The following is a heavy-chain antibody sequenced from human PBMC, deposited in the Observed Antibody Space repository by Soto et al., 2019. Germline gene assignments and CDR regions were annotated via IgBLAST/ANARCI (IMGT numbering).Heavy chain of an antibody. CDR2: IKGDGSEK. D-gene: IGHD2-21*01. CDR3: AAGFPPDF. V-gene: IGHV3-7*01. J-gene: IGHJ4*02. CDR1: GSTFSISW. Sequence: EVHLVESGGGLVQPGGSLTLSCAASGSTFSISWINWVRQAPGKGLEWVANIKGDGSEKYYVDSVKGRFTISRDNAKNSLYLQMNSLRAEDTAVYYCAAGFPPDFWGQGTLVTVSS.